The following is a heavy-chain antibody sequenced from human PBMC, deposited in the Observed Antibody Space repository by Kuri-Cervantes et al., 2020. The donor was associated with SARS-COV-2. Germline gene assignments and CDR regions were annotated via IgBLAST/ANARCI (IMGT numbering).Heavy chain of an antibody. J-gene: IGHJ5*02. CDR2: IYYSGST. CDR1: GGSISSSSYY. V-gene: IGHV4-39*01. CDR3: ARHRGTIFGVVIWWFDP. Sequence: GSLGLSCTVSGGSISSSSYYWGWIRQPPGKGLEWIGSIYYSGSTYYNPSLKSRVTISVDTSKNQFSLKLSSVTAADTAVYYCARHRGTIFGVVIWWFDPWGHGTLVTVYS. D-gene: IGHD3-3*01.